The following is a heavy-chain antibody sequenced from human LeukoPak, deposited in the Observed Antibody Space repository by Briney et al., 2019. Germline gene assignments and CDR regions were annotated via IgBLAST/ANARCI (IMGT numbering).Heavy chain of an antibody. V-gene: IGHV3-7*01. Sequence: GGSLRLSCAASGFTFSSYWMNWVRQAPGKRLEWVANIKQDGSEKYYVDSVKGRFTISRDNADNSLYLQMNSLRAEDTAVYYCARGRGGLLWFGEFNSWGQGTLVTVSS. CDR3: ARGRGGLLWFGEFNS. CDR1: GFTFSSYW. J-gene: IGHJ4*02. D-gene: IGHD3-10*01. CDR2: IKQDGSEK.